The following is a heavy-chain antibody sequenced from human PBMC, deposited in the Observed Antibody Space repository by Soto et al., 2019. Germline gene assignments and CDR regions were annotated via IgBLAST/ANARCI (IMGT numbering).Heavy chain of an antibody. V-gene: IGHV3-23*01. J-gene: IGHJ3*02. CDR3: AKVPPTVTAKGDAFDI. D-gene: IGHD4-17*01. Sequence: QLGGSLRLSCAASGFTFSSYAMSWVRQAPGEGLEWVSAISGSDGRTFYADSVKGRFTISRANYKNPRYLKMNSLRAEDTAGYYCAKVPPTVTAKGDAFDIWGQGTMVTVSS. CDR2: ISGSDGRT. CDR1: GFTFSSYA.